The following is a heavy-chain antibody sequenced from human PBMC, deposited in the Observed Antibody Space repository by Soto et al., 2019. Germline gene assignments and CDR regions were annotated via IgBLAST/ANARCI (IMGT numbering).Heavy chain of an antibody. CDR2: IGINSDTM. J-gene: IGHJ4*02. CDR1: GFTFSSYS. Sequence: EVQLVESGGGLVQPGGSLRLSCAASGFTFSSYSMNWVRQVPGKGLEWISYIGINSDTMSYADSVRGRFAISRDNAKSSLYLQMNSLRDEDTAVYHCARDLNWAFDYWGQGILVTVSS. V-gene: IGHV3-48*02. CDR3: ARDLNWAFDY. D-gene: IGHD3-16*01.